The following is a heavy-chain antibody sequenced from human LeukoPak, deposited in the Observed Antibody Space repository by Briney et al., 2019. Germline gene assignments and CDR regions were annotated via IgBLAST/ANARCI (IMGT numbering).Heavy chain of an antibody. CDR1: GGSISSYY. J-gene: IGHJ1*01. Sequence: SETLSLTCTVSGGSISSYYWSWIRQPPGKGLEWIGYIYYSGSTNYNPSLKSRVTISVDTSKNQFSLKLSSVTAADTAVYYCAREAGIAAAGTGFQHWGQGTLVTVSS. CDR3: AREAGIAAAGTGFQH. CDR2: IYYSGST. D-gene: IGHD6-13*01. V-gene: IGHV4-59*01.